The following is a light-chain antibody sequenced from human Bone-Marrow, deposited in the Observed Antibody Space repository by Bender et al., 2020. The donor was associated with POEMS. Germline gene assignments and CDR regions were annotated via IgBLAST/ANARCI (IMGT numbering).Light chain of an antibody. V-gene: IGLV2-8*01. J-gene: IGLJ1*01. CDR2: EVN. CDR1: SSDIDAYNS. Sequence: QSALTQPPSASGSPGQSVTISCAGTSSDIDAYNSVSWYHQHPGRAPRLMIYEVNKRPSGVPDRFSASKSGNTASLTVSGLQAADEGDYYCFSYAAYSTYVFGSGTKVTVL. CDR3: FSYAAYSTYV.